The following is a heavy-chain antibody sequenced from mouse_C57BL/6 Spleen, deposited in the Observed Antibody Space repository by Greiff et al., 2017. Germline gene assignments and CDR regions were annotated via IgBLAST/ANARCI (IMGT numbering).Heavy chain of an antibody. CDR2: IYPRDGST. Sequence: VQLQQPGPELVKPGASVKLSCKASGYTFTSYDINWVKQRPGQGLEWIGWIYPRDGSTEYNEKFKGKATLTVDTSSSTAYMELHSLTSEDSAVFFCARRYSKYEYWYCDVWGRGSTVSDCS. CDR3: ARRYSKYEYWYCDV. D-gene: IGHD2-5*01. V-gene: IGHV1-85*01. J-gene: IGHJ1*03. CDR1: GYTFTSYD.